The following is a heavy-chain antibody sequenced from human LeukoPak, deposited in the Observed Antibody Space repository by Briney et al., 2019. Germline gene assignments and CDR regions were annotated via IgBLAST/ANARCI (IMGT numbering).Heavy chain of an antibody. D-gene: IGHD1-26*01. CDR2: IYYSGST. CDR3: ASPRGGGSSRYYFDY. J-gene: IGHJ4*02. Sequence: SETLSLTCTVPGGSISSGDYYWSWIRQPPGKGLEWIGYIYYSGSTYYNPSLKSRVTISVDTSKNQFSLKLSSVTAADAAVYYCASPRGGGSSRYYFDYWGQGTLVTVSS. V-gene: IGHV4-30-4*01. CDR1: GGSISSGDYY.